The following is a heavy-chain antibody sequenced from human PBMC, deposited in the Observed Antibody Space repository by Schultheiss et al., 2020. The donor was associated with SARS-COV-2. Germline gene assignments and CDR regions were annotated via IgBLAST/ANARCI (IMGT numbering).Heavy chain of an antibody. Sequence: GSLRLSCATSGFTFSTYDMSWVRQPSGKGLEWIGSMYKSGATYYNPSLKGRVTISLDTSKNQFSLRLSSVTAADTAVYYCASAAVGGTATFDIWGQGTLVTVSS. D-gene: IGHD6-19*01. J-gene: IGHJ3*02. CDR1: GFTFSTYD. CDR3: ASAAVGGTATFDI. V-gene: IGHV4-38-2*01. CDR2: MYKSGAT.